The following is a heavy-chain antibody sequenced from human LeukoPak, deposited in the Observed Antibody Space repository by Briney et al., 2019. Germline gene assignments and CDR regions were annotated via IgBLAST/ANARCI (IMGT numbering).Heavy chain of an antibody. V-gene: IGHV4-39*01. J-gene: IGHJ6*03. CDR2: IFYSGST. Sequence: SETLSLTCSVSGGSISRSNYYWGWLRQPPGKGLEWLGSIFYSGSTYYNPSLKSRVTISVDTSKNQFSLKLSSVTAADTAVYYCARLVPASIGAYYYMDVWGKGTTVTISS. CDR3: ARLVPASIGAYYYMDV. D-gene: IGHD2-2*01. CDR1: GGSISRSNYY.